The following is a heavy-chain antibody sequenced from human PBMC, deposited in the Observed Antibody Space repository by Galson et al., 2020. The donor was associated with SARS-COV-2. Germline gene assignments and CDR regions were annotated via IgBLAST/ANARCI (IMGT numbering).Heavy chain of an antibody. CDR3: AKDRGYSGTVFDY. Sequence: GGSLRLSCAASGFTFDDYAMHWVRQAPGKGLEWVSGISWNSGSIGYEDSVKGRFTISRDNAKNSLYLQMNSLRAEDTALYYCAKDRGYSGTVFDYWGQGTLVTVSS. J-gene: IGHJ4*02. V-gene: IGHV3-9*01. CDR2: ISWNSGSI. D-gene: IGHD1-26*01. CDR1: GFTFDDYA.